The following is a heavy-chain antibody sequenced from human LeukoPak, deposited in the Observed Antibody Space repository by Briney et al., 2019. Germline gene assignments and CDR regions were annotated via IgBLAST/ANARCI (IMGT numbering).Heavy chain of an antibody. D-gene: IGHD3-3*01. CDR3: ARASWVSSADAVR. J-gene: IGHJ4*02. Sequence: GGSLRLSCTASELSFNTFAMSWVRQAPARGPEWLSSMKGTGETFYADSVRGRFTLSRDDSRNTIYLQLTNLRVEDTAIYYCARASWVSSADAVRWGQGTVVTVSS. CDR1: ELSFNTFA. V-gene: IGHV3-23*01. CDR2: MKGTGET.